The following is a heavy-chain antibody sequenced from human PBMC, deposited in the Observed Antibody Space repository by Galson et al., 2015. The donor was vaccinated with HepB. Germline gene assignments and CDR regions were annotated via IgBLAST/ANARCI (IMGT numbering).Heavy chain of an antibody. D-gene: IGHD5/OR15-5a*01. CDR3: ARVVYSVYDDYYDY. J-gene: IGHJ4*02. V-gene: IGHV3-48*02. Sequence: SLRLSCAASGFTFNIYTMSWVRQAPGKGLVWISYISSTGGAIDYADSVKGRFTVSRDNAKNSLYLQMNSLRDEDTAVYYCARVVYSVYDDYYDYWGQGALVTVSS. CDR2: ISSTGGAI. CDR1: GFTFNIYT.